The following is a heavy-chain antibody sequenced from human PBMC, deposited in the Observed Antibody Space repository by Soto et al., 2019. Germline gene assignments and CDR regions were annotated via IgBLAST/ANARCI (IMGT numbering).Heavy chain of an antibody. CDR3: AKAKNDYNSDNRPPFDY. Sequence: PVGSLRLSCEASGFTLRNYAVTWVRQAPGKGLEWVSLISANDVGTYYAESVKTRLTISTDQSRNTVYLQMDSLRADDTAIYYCAKAKNDYNSDNRPPFDYWGQGTLVTVSS. D-gene: IGHD3-10*01. J-gene: IGHJ4*02. CDR1: GFTLRNYA. V-gene: IGHV3-23*01. CDR2: ISANDVGT.